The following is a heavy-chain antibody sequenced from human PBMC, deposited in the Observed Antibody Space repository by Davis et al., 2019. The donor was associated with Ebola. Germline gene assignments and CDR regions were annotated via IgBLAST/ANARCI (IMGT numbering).Heavy chain of an antibody. Sequence: SETLSLTCAVHGGSFSGYYWSWIRQPPGKGLDWIGEFTHIGSTNYNPSLKSRVTLSVDTSKNQFSLKLSSVTAADTAVYYCASRSRGYCSSTSCSLGAHWGQGTLVTVSS. V-gene: IGHV4-34*01. CDR2: FTHIGST. D-gene: IGHD2-2*01. CDR3: ASRSRGYCSSTSCSLGAH. CDR1: GGSFSGYY. J-gene: IGHJ4*02.